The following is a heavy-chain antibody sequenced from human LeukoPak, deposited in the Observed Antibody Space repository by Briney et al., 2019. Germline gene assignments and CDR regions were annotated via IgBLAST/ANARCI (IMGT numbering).Heavy chain of an antibody. D-gene: IGHD3-16*01. V-gene: IGHV1-69*05. CDR2: IIPIFGTA. CDR1: GGTFSSYA. Sequence: SVKVSCKASGGTFSSYAISWVRQAPGQGLEWMGGIIPIFGTANYAQKFQGRVTITTDESTSTAYMELSSLRSDDTAVYYCARGHYVWGSYCDYWGQGTLVTVSS. CDR3: ARGHYVWGSYCDY. J-gene: IGHJ4*02.